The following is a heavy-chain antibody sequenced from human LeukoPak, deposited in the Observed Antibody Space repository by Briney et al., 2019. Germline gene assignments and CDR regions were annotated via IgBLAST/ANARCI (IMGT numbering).Heavy chain of an antibody. CDR1: GFTFSNSG. J-gene: IGHJ4*02. V-gene: IGHV3-30*02. Sequence: GGSLRLSCAASGFTFSNSGMHWVRQAPGKGLEWVAFIRYDRDNKYYADSVKGRFTISRDNSKNTLYLQMNSLRGEDTAVYYCAKDFSWSFDYWGQGILVTVSS. D-gene: IGHD6-13*01. CDR2: IRYDRDNK. CDR3: AKDFSWSFDY.